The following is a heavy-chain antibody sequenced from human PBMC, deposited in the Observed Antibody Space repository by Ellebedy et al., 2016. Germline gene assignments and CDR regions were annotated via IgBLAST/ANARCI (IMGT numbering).Heavy chain of an antibody. CDR1: GGSISSYY. Sequence: SETLSLXXTVSGGSISSYYWSWIRQPPGKGLEWIGYIYSSGNTNYNPSLKSRVTISVDMSKNQFSLKLSSVTAADTAVYYCARIAVAGTFFDYWGQGTLVTVSS. J-gene: IGHJ4*02. V-gene: IGHV4-59*01. CDR3: ARIAVAGTFFDY. CDR2: IYSSGNT. D-gene: IGHD6-19*01.